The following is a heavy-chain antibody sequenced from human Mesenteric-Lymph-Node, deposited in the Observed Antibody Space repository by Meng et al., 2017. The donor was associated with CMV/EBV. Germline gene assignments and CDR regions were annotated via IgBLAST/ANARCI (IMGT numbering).Heavy chain of an antibody. CDR2: ISFDGSNK. CDR3: ASDVDTAN. Sequence: GESLKISCAVPGFTFSNYAMHRVRQAPGKGLEWVAVISFDGSNKYYADSVKCRFTISRDNSKNTLYLQMNSLRTEDAAVYYCASDVDTANWGQGTLVTVST. J-gene: IGHJ4*02. D-gene: IGHD5-18*01. CDR1: GFTFSNYA. V-gene: IGHV3-30*04.